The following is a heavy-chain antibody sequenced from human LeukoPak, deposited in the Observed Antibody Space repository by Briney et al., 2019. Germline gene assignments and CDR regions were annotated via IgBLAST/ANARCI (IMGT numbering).Heavy chain of an antibody. D-gene: IGHD2-8*02. CDR3: ARSTGHYFDY. J-gene: IGHJ4*02. CDR1: GYTFTDYY. V-gene: IGHV1-2*06. CDR2: INPNSGGT. Sequence: ASVKVSCKASGYTFTDYYMHWVRQAPGQGLEWMGRINPNSGGTNYAQKFQGRVTMTRDTSISTAYMDLSSLRSDATAVYYCARSTGHYFDYWGQGILVTVSS.